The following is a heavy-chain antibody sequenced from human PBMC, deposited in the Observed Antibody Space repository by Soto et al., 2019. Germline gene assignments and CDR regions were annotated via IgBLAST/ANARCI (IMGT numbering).Heavy chain of an antibody. J-gene: IGHJ5*02. CDR1: GGTFSSYA. V-gene: IGHV1-69*12. CDR2: IIPIFGTA. D-gene: IGHD3-22*01. Sequence: QVQLVQSGAEVKKPGSSVKVSCKASGGTFSSYAITWVRQAPGQGLEWMGGIIPIFGTANYAQKFQGRVTIPADECTSTAYMEVSSLRSAGTAVYYCAGGRGPSSGYYTYRFDPWGQGTLVTVSS. CDR3: AGGRGPSSGYYTYRFDP.